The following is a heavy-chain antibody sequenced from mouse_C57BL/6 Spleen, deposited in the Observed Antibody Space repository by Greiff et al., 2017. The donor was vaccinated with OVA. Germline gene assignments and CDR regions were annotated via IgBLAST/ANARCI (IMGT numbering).Heavy chain of an antibody. CDR1: GYTFTSYW. Sequence: QVQLKQPGAELVKPGASVKLSCKASGYTFTSYWMHWVKQRPGQGLEWIGMIHPNSGSTNYNEKFKSKATLTVDKSSSTAYMQLSSLTSEDSAVYYCARGGIWGNSYWYFDVWGTGTTVTVSS. V-gene: IGHV1-64*01. CDR3: ARGGIWGNSYWYFDV. J-gene: IGHJ1*03. CDR2: IHPNSGST. D-gene: IGHD2-1*01.